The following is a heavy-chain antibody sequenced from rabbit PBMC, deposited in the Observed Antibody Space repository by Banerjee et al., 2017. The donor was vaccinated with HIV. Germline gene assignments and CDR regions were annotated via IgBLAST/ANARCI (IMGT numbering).Heavy chain of an antibody. J-gene: IGHJ4*01. Sequence: QEQLVESGGDLVKPEGSLTPTCTASGFSFSNKYVMCWVRQAPGKGLEWIACINTSSGNTVYASWAKGRFTISKTLSTTVTLQMTSLTAADTATYFCARDRGVMPAFNLWGPGTLVTVS. CDR3: ARDRGVMPAFNL. V-gene: IGHV1S45*01. CDR1: GFSFSNKYV. CDR2: INTSSGNT.